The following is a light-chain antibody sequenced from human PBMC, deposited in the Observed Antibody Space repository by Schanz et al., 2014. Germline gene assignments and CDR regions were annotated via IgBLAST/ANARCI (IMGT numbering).Light chain of an antibody. Sequence: QSVLTQPPSVSGAPGQRVTISCTGSGSNIGAGYDVYWYQHLPGTAPKLLISGNNNRPSGVPDRFSGSKSGTSASLAITGLQADDEAVYYCQSFDSSLTLFGGGTKLTVL. J-gene: IGLJ2*01. V-gene: IGLV1-40*01. CDR3: QSFDSSLTL. CDR1: GSNIGAGYD. CDR2: GNN.